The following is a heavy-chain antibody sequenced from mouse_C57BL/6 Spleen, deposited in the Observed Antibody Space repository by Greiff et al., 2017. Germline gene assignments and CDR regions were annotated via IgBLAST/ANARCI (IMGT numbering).Heavy chain of an antibody. CDR1: GYTFTTYS. V-gene: IGHV1-47*01. J-gene: IGHJ1*03. Sequence: QVQLQQSGAELVKPGASVKMSCKASGYTFTTYSIEWMKQSPGKSLEWIGNFHPYNGDTKYNEKFKGKATLTVEKSSSTVYLELSRLTSDDSAVYYCARGYYGNEGWYFDVWGTGTTVTVSS. CDR3: ARGYYGNEGWYFDV. D-gene: IGHD2-1*01. CDR2: FHPYNGDT.